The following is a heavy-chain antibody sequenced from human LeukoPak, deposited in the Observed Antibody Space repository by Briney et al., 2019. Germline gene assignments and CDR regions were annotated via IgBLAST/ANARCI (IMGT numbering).Heavy chain of an antibody. CDR1: GFTFSSYS. Sequence: GGSLRLSCAASGFTFSSYSMNWVRQAPGKGLEWVSSISSSSSYIYYADSVKGRFTISRDNAKNSLYLQMNSLRAEDTAVYYCARVVESYYYGMDVWGQGTTVTVSS. V-gene: IGHV3-21*01. J-gene: IGHJ6*02. CDR3: ARVVESYYYGMDV. CDR2: ISSSSSYI.